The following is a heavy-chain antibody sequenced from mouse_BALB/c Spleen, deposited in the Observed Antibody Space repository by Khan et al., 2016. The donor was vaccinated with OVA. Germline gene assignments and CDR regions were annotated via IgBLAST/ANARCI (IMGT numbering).Heavy chain of an antibody. CDR1: GFTFSSYV. CDR3: TREAYRYDEYYFDY. D-gene: IGHD2-14*01. V-gene: IGHV5-6-5*01. J-gene: IGHJ3*01. CDR2: ISSGGTP. Sequence: EVELVESGGGLVKPGGSLKLSCAASGFTFSSYVMSWVRQTPEKRLAWVASISSGGTPYYPDSVKGRFTISRDNAMNILYLQMSSLRSEDTAIYYCTREAYRYDEYYFDYWGQGTLVTVSA.